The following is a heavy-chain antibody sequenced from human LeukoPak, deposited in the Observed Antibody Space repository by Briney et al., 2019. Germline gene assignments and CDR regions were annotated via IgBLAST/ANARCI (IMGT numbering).Heavy chain of an antibody. D-gene: IGHD5-12*01. V-gene: IGHV3-23*01. CDR3: AKDRRLPWDYFDS. CDR1: GFTFSSYA. J-gene: IGHJ4*02. Sequence: GGSLRLSCAASGFTFSSYAMSWVRQAPGKGLEWVSAISGSGGSTYYADSVKGRFTISRDNSKNTLYLQMNSLRAEDTAIYYCAKDRRLPWDYFDSWGQGTLVTVSS. CDR2: ISGSGGST.